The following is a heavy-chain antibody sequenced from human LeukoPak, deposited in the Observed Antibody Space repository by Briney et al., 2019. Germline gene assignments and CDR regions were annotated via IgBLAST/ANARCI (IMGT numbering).Heavy chain of an antibody. D-gene: IGHD3-22*01. Sequence: SETLSLTCTVSGGSINSSSYYWGWGRQAQGRGREWNVRSYYSGSTYYNPSLNRRVTISVHTSKTQFSLKLSSVPAADTAVYYCARSAYYYASSGYCFDYWGQGTLVTVSS. V-gene: IGHV4-39*01. J-gene: IGHJ4*02. CDR2: SYYSGST. CDR3: ARSAYYYASSGYCFDY. CDR1: GGSINSSSYY.